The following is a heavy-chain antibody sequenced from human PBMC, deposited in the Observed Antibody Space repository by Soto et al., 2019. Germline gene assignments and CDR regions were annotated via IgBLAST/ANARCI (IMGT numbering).Heavy chain of an antibody. V-gene: IGHV4-34*02. J-gene: IGHJ6*02. CDR1: GGSFNDYY. CDR2: IYHSGNT. D-gene: IGHD3-16*01. CDR3: ARVRRGFNRESWSYWYNGMDV. Sequence: QVQLQQWGAGLLKPSETLSLTCAVNGGSFNDYYWAWIRQPPGKGLEWIGEIYHSGNTYYNPSLASRVIMSVDTSKKQFSLRLNSVTAADTAMYYCARVRRGFNRESWSYWYNGMDVWGQGTTVTVS.